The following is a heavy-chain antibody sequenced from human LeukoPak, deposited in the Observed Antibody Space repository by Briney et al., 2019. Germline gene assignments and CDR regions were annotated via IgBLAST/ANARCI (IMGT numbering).Heavy chain of an antibody. D-gene: IGHD3-10*01. Sequence: SETLSLTCAVYGGSFSGYYWSWIRQPPGKGLEWIGEINHSGSTNYNPSLKSRVTISVDTSKNQFSLKLSSVTAADTAVYYCARRLYYYGSGRWFDPWGQGTLVTVSS. J-gene: IGHJ5*02. V-gene: IGHV4-34*01. CDR2: INHSGST. CDR1: GGSFSGYY. CDR3: ARRLYYYGSGRWFDP.